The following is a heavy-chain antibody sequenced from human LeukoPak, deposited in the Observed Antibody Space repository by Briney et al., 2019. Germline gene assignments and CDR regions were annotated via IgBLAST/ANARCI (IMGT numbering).Heavy chain of an antibody. J-gene: IGHJ4*02. Sequence: GGSLRLSCAASGFTFSSYWMTWVRQAPGKGLEWVANINQDGSEKSYVDSVKGRFTISRDNAKNSLYLQMNSLRAEDTAVYYCAKSQVPAAILGIDYWGRGTLVTVSS. D-gene: IGHD2-2*02. CDR2: INQDGSEK. CDR1: GFTFSSYW. CDR3: AKSQVPAAILGIDY. V-gene: IGHV3-7*03.